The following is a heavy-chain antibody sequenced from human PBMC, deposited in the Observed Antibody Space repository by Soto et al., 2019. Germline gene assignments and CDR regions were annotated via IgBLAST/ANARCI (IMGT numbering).Heavy chain of an antibody. Sequence: QFQLVQSGAEVKKPGASVKVSCKASGNSFIGYAIHWVRQAPGQRPEWMGWINAGNGNTKYSQKFQGRVTITRDTSATTAYMEMSSLRFEDSAVYYCAIEPAVAGLLALDNWGQGTLITVSS. J-gene: IGHJ4*02. CDR3: AIEPAVAGLLALDN. CDR2: INAGNGNT. D-gene: IGHD6-19*01. V-gene: IGHV1-3*01. CDR1: GNSFIGYA.